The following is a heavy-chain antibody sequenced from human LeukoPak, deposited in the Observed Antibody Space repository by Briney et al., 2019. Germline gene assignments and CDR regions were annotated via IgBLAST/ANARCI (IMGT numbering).Heavy chain of an antibody. J-gene: IGHJ4*02. CDR3: GRGGKVYYDSRGSGGH. Sequence: ASVKVSCKASGYTFTGYYMHWVRQAPGQGLEWMGWINPNSGGTNYAQKFQGRVTMTRDTSISTAYMELSRLRSDDTAVYYCGRGGKVYYDSRGSGGHGGQGPRVTVPS. CDR1: GYTFTGYY. D-gene: IGHD3-22*01. CDR2: INPNSGGT. V-gene: IGHV1-2*02.